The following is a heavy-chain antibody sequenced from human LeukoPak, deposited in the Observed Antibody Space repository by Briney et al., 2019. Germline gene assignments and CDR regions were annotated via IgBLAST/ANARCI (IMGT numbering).Heavy chain of an antibody. D-gene: IGHD6-19*01. Sequence: GGSLRLSCAASGFTFSSYWMSWVRQAPGKGLEWVANIKQDGSDKYYVDSVKGRFTISRDNAKDSVYLQMNSLRAEDTALYYCARAVAENWFDPWGQGTLVTVSS. CDR2: IKQDGSDK. J-gene: IGHJ5*02. CDR3: ARAVAENWFDP. CDR1: GFTFSSYW. V-gene: IGHV3-7*01.